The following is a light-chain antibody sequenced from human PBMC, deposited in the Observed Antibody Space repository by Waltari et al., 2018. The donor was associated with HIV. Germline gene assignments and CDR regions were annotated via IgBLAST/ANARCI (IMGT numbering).Light chain of an antibody. CDR2: EVS. CDR1: SSDVGGSNY. Sequence: QSALTQPASVSGSPGQSIPISCTGISSDVGGSNYVSWYQQHPGKAPKLMIYEVSPRPSGVSNRFSGSKSGNTASLTISGLQAEDEADYYCTSYTSSSTYVFGTGTKVTVL. CDR3: TSYTSSSTYV. V-gene: IGLV2-14*01. J-gene: IGLJ1*01.